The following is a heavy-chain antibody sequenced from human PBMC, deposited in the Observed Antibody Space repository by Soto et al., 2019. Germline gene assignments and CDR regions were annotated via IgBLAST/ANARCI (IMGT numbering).Heavy chain of an antibody. D-gene: IGHD2-2*01. CDR1: GFTFDDYG. J-gene: IGHJ6*03. Sequence: GGSLRLSCAASGFTFDDYGMSWVRQAPGKGLEWVSGINWNGGSTGYADSVKGRFTISRDNAKNSLYLQMNSLRAEDTAVYYCAKCLRYCSSTSCYGNYHYYYYMDVWGKGTTVTVSS. CDR3: AKCLRYCSSTSCYGNYHYYYYMDV. V-gene: IGHV3-20*04. CDR2: INWNGGST.